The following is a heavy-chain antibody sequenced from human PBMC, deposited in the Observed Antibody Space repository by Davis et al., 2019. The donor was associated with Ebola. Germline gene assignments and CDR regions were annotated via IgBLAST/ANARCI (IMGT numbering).Heavy chain of an antibody. Sequence: GGSLRLSCAASGFTVSSNYMSWVRQAPGKGLEWVSVIYSGGSTYYADSVKGRFTISRDNSKNTLYLQMNSLRAEDTAVYYCARHMVITMVRGVIIHPPYYYYGMDVWGQGTTVTVSS. V-gene: IGHV3-66*04. J-gene: IGHJ6*02. CDR2: IYSGGST. CDR1: GFTVSSNY. CDR3: ARHMVITMVRGVIIHPPYYYYGMDV. D-gene: IGHD3-10*01.